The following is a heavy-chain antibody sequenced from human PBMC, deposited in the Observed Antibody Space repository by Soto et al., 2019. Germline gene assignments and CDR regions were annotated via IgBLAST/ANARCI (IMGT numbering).Heavy chain of an antibody. J-gene: IGHJ4*02. CDR1: GGSISSYY. Sequence: PSETLSLTCTVSGGSISSYYWSWIRQPPGKGLEWIGYIYYSGSTNYNPSLKSRVTISVDTSKNQFSLKLSSVTAADTAVYYCARDGDCSGGSCYGHWGQGTLVTVSS. D-gene: IGHD2-15*01. V-gene: IGHV4-59*01. CDR3: ARDGDCSGGSCYGH. CDR2: IYYSGST.